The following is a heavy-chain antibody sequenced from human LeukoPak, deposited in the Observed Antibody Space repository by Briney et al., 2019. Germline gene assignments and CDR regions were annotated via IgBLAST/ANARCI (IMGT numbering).Heavy chain of an antibody. V-gene: IGHV3-7*01. CDR3: ARFKDSSGWYHGG. Sequence: GGSLRLSCAASGFTFSSYSMNWVRQAPGKGLEWVANIKQDGSEKYYVDSVKGRFTISRDNAKNSLYLQMNSLRAEDTAVYYCARFKDSSGWYHGGWGQGTLVTVSS. J-gene: IGHJ4*02. CDR1: GFTFSSYS. CDR2: IKQDGSEK. D-gene: IGHD6-19*01.